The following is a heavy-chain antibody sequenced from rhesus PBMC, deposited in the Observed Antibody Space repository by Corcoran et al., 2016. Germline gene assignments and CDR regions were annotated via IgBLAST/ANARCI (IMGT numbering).Heavy chain of an antibody. CDR3: ATGFSYGESPRY. D-gene: IGHD5-24*01. CDR2: IFGGEWND. Sequence: QLQESGPGLVTPSETLSLTCDVSGGSITDKVYWNLVRKSPAKGLEWIGNIFGGEWNDQSNHSVKSRLTSSRDKSKNQFSLKLSAVTVADTAVYCWATGFSYGESPRYGGPGVLVTVSS. CDR1: GGSITDKVY. V-gene: IGHV4-106*01. J-gene: IGHJ5-1*01.